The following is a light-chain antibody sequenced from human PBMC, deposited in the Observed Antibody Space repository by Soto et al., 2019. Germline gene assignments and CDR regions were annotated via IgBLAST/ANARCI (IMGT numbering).Light chain of an antibody. J-gene: IGKJ4*01. CDR2: DTS. CDR3: QPYNNWPLT. V-gene: IGKV3-15*01. CDR1: QGIGDT. Sequence: EVLMTQSPATLSVSPGDRATLSCRASQGIGDTLAWYQHKPGQTPRLLIYDTSTRATGVPTRFSGSRSGAEFTLTINSLQSEDFAVYYCQPYNNWPLTFGGGTKVDIK.